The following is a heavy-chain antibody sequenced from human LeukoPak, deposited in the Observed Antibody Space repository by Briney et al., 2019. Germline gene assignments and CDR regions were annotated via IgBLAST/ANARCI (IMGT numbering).Heavy chain of an antibody. CDR1: GITFSYCT. Sequence: ASVKVSCKASGITFSYCTISWVRQATGQGLEWMGWMNPNSGNTGYAQKFQGRVTMTRNTSISTAYMELSSLRSEDTAVYYCARPSSSGWYYWGQGTLVTVSS. J-gene: IGHJ4*02. D-gene: IGHD6-19*01. CDR2: MNPNSGNT. CDR3: ARPSSSGWYY. V-gene: IGHV1-8*02.